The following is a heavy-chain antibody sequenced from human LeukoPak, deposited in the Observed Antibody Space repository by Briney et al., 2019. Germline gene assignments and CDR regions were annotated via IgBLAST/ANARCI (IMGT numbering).Heavy chain of an antibody. J-gene: IGHJ5*02. CDR1: GYTFTSYG. Sequence: GASVKVSCKASGYTFTSYGISWVRQAPGQGLEWVVWTSANNGHTNYVQRFQGRVTMTTDTSTNTAYMEVRSLRSDDTAVYYCARDLGYCSTTSCNRNWFDPWGQGTLVTVSS. D-gene: IGHD2-2*01. CDR3: ARDLGYCSTTSCNRNWFDP. CDR2: TSANNGHT. V-gene: IGHV1-18*01.